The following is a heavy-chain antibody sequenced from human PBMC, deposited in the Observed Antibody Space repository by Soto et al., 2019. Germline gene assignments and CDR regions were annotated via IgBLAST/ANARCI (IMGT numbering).Heavy chain of an antibody. CDR3: ARGGGGNTHWYFGL. J-gene: IGHJ2*01. CDR2: IYHSGDT. CDR1: GGSISSNKW. Sequence: QVQLQESGPGLVKPSGTLSLTCAVSGGSISSNKWWSWVRQPPGKGLEFTGEIYHSGDTNYNPSLNSRVTVSVDKSNNQCSLKLSSVTAADTAVYFCARGGGGNTHWYFGLWGRGTLVSVSS. V-gene: IGHV4-4*02. D-gene: IGHD2-15*01.